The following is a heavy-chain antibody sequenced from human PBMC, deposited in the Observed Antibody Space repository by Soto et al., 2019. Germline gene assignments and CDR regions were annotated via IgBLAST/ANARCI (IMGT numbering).Heavy chain of an antibody. J-gene: IGHJ4*02. CDR3: ARQEYCSSTSCYTVDS. V-gene: IGHV5-51*01. CDR1: GYRFTSSW. Sequence: CKGSGYRFTSSWIGWVRQMPGKGLEWMGIIYLGDSNTRYSPSFQGQVTISADKSISTAYLQWSSPKASDTAIFYCARQEYCSSTSCYTVDSWGQGTLVTVSS. D-gene: IGHD2-2*02. CDR2: IYLGDSNT.